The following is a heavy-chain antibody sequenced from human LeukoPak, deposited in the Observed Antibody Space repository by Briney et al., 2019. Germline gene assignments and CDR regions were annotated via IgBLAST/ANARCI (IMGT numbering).Heavy chain of an antibody. CDR2: LWPAGGTV. V-gene: IGHV3-7*01. D-gene: IGHD4-11*01. CDR1: GFIFSDYW. CDR3: ARLLGSVTTYGY. Sequence: GGSLRLSCAASGFIFSDYWMSWVRQAPGKGLEWVATLWPAGGTVHYMDSVQGRFTISRDSAENSLYLQMNSLRVEDTAVNYCARLLGSVTTYGYWGQGTLVTVSS. J-gene: IGHJ4*02.